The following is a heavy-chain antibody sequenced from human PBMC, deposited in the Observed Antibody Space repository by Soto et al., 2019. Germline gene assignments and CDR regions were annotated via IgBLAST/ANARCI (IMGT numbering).Heavy chain of an antibody. Sequence: EVQLVESGGGLVKPGGSLRLSCAASGFTFSSYSMNWVRQAPGKGLEWVSSISSSSSYIYYADSVKGRFTISRDNAKNSLYLQMNSLRAEDTAVYYCARDSGGGSLVNQRGDYWGQGTLVTVSS. CDR2: ISSSSSYI. CDR3: ARDSGGGSLVNQRGDY. D-gene: IGHD2-15*01. V-gene: IGHV3-21*01. J-gene: IGHJ4*02. CDR1: GFTFSSYS.